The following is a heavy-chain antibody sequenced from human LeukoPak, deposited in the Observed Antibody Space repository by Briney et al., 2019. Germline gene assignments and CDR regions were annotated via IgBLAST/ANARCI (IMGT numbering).Heavy chain of an antibody. CDR2: IYSGDST. D-gene: IGHD3-3*01. CDR1: GFTVSSNY. J-gene: IGHJ4*02. Sequence: GGSLRLSCAASGFTVSSNYMSWVRQAPGKGLKWVSVIYSGDSTYYADSVKGRFTISRDNSKNTLYLQMNSLRAEDTAVYYCARVRFLEWLYYFDYWGQGTLVTVSS. CDR3: ARVRFLEWLYYFDY. V-gene: IGHV3-66*02.